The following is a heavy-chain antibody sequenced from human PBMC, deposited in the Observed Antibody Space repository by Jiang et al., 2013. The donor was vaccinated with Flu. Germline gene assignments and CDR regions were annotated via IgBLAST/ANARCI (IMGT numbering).Heavy chain of an antibody. V-gene: IGHV4-59*01. J-gene: IGHJ4*02. Sequence: GLVKPSETLSLTCTVSGGSISSYYWSWIRQPPGKGLEWIGYIYYSGSTNXNPSLKSRVTISVDTSKNQFSLKLSSVTAADTAVYYCAILGSDTAMTYYFDYWGQGTLVTVSS. CDR3: AILGSDTAMTYYFDY. CDR2: IYYSGST. CDR1: GGSISSYY. D-gene: IGHD5-18*01.